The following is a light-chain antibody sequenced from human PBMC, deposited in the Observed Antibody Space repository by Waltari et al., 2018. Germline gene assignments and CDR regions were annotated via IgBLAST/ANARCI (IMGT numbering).Light chain of an antibody. Sequence: QSVLTQPPSVSGTPGQRVTISCSGSRSNIGTNTLDWSQHLQGSAPTLLIHGNNQWPSGVPDRFSGSKSGTSASLAISGLQSEDEADYYCAAWDDRLNGLYVFGAGTKVTVL. CDR3: AAWDDRLNGLYV. J-gene: IGLJ1*01. V-gene: IGLV1-44*01. CDR1: RSNIGTNT. CDR2: GNN.